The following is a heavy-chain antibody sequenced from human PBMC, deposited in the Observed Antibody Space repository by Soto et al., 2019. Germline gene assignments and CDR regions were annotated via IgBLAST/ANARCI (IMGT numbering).Heavy chain of an antibody. V-gene: IGHV4-34*01. J-gene: IGHJ5*02. D-gene: IGHD3-9*01. Sequence: QVQLQQWGAGLLKPSETLSLTCAVYGGSFSGYYWSWIRQPPGKGLEWIGEINHSGSTNYNPSLKSRVTISVDKHKNQFSLKLSSVTAADTAVYYCARGGPVTIFCHAKHWFDPWGQGTLVTVSS. CDR1: GGSFSGYY. CDR3: ARGGPVTIFCHAKHWFDP. CDR2: INHSGST.